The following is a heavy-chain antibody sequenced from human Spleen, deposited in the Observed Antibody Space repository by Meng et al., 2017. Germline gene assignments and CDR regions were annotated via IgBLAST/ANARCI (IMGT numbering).Heavy chain of an antibody. D-gene: IGHD5-24*01. Sequence: GESLKISCAASGFTFSSYWMYWVRQAPGKGLVWVSRINGDGSSIKYADSVRGRVTISRDNAKNTLYLQVNSLRAEDTAVYYCARALGWLQPLDYWGQGTLVTVSS. V-gene: IGHV3-74*03. CDR3: ARALGWLQPLDY. J-gene: IGHJ4*02. CDR1: GFTFSSYW. CDR2: INGDGSSI.